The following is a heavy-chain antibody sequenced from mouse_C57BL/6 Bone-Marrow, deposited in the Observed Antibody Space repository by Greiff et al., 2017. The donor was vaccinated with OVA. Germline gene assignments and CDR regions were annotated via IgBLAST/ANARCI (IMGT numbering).Heavy chain of an antibody. CDR2: IDPSDSYT. D-gene: IGHD2-5*01. V-gene: IGHV1-59*01. CDR1: GYTFTSYW. Sequence: QVQLQQPGAELVRPGTSVKLSCKASGYTFTSYWMHWVKQRPGQGLEWSGVIDPSDSYTNYNQKFKGKATLTVDTSSSTAYMQLSSLTSEDSAVYYCARSSYYSNLYAMDYWGQGTSVTVSS. CDR3: ARSSYYSNLYAMDY. J-gene: IGHJ4*01.